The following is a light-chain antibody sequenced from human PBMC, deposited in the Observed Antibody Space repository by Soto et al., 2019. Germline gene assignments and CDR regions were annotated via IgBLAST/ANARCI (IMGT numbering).Light chain of an antibody. CDR1: QINSSS. CDR3: QQRFNWPFT. J-gene: IGKJ4*01. V-gene: IGKV3-11*01. Sequence: EIVLTQSPATLSLSPGERATLSCRATQINSSSLAWYQQKPGQAPRLLIYDASNRATGIPARFSGSGSGTDFTLTITSLEPEDFAVYYCQQRFNWPFTFGGGTKVDIK. CDR2: DAS.